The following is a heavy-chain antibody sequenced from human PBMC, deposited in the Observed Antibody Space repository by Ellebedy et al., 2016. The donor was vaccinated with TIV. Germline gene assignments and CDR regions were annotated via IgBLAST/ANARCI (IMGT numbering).Heavy chain of an antibody. D-gene: IGHD5-18*01. CDR1: GYTFTSYG. V-gene: IGHV1-18*04. J-gene: IGHJ4*02. Sequence: ASVKVSWXASGYTFTSYGISWVRQAPGQGLEWMGWISAYNGNTNYAQKLQGRVTMTTDTSTSTAYMELRSLRSDDTAVYYCARGAIQLWSSALDYWGQGTLVTVSS. CDR3: ARGAIQLWSSALDY. CDR2: ISAYNGNT.